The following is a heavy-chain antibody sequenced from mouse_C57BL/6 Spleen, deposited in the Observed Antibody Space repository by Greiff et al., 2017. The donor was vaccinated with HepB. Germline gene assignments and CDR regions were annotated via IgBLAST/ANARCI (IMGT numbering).Heavy chain of an antibody. D-gene: IGHD1-1*01. Sequence: QVQLQQPGAELVKPGASVKLSCKASGYTFTSYWMHWVKQRPGQGLEWIGMIHPNSGSTNYNEKFKSKATLTVDKSSSTAYMQLSSLTSEDSAVYYCARLTTVPYAMDYWGQGTSVTVSS. J-gene: IGHJ4*01. CDR1: GYTFTSYW. CDR3: ARLTTVPYAMDY. CDR2: IHPNSGST. V-gene: IGHV1-64*01.